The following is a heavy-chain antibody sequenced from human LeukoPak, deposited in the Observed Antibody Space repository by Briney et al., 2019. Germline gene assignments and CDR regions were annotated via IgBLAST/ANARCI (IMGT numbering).Heavy chain of an antibody. J-gene: IGHJ4*02. CDR3: ARIGAGSSRDY. Sequence: PGGSLRLSCAASGFTFSNFAMTWVRQAPGKGLEWVSSIDGSSSTYYADSLKGGFTISRDNAKNSLYLQMNSLRAEDTAVYYCARIGAGSSRDYWGQGTLVTVSS. D-gene: IGHD6-13*01. CDR1: GFTFSNFA. V-gene: IGHV3-21*01. CDR2: IDGSSST.